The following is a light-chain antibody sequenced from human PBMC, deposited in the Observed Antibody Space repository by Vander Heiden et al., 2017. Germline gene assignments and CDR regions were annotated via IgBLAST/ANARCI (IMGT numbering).Light chain of an antibody. CDR1: NIGSKS. CDR2: DDS. Sequence: SYVLTQPPPVSVAPGKTARIPCGGNNIGSKSVHWYQQKPGPAPVLVVYDDSDRPSGIPERFSGSNSGNTATLTISRVEAGDEADYYCQVWDSSSDLSVFGGGTKLTVL. J-gene: IGLJ3*02. V-gene: IGLV3-21*03. CDR3: QVWDSSSDLSV.